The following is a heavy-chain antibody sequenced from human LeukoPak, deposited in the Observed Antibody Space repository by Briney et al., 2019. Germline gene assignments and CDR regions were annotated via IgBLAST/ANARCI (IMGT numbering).Heavy chain of an antibody. D-gene: IGHD4-11*01. V-gene: IGHV3-30*01. J-gene: IGHJ4*02. CDR1: GFTFSSYA. Sequence: GGSLRLSCAASGFTFSSYAMHWVRQAPGKGLEWVAVISYDGSNKYYADSVKGRFTFSRDNSKNTLYLQMNSLRAEDTAVYYCARGLPDYSNYDGYFDYWGQGTLVTVSS. CDR2: ISYDGSNK. CDR3: ARGLPDYSNYDGYFDY.